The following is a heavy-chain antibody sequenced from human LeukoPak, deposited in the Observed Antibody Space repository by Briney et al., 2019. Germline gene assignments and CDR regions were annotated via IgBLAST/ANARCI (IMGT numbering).Heavy chain of an antibody. CDR1: GFTFSSYW. D-gene: IGHD3-22*01. V-gene: IGHV3-7*01. CDR2: IKQDGSEK. CDR3: ARPFDYYDSSGYSELDY. J-gene: IGHJ4*02. Sequence: GGSLRLSCAASGFTFSSYWMSWVRQAPGKGLEWVANIKQDGSEKYYVDSVKGRFTISRDNAKNSLYLQMNSLRAEDTAVYYCARPFDYYDSSGYSELDYWGQGTLVTVSS.